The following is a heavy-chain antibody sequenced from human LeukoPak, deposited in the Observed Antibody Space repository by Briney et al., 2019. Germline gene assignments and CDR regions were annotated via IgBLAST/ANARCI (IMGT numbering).Heavy chain of an antibody. D-gene: IGHD2-21*02. CDR3: ARGSEIDLAEVAAIIGSEVGDAWFDP. CDR2: INHIGSS. J-gene: IGHJ5*02. Sequence: SETLSLTCAVYGGSFSDYYWSWIRQAPGKGPEWIGEINHIGSSNYNPSLRSRVTMSMDTANNQFSLKLSSVTAADTAVYYCARGSEIDLAEVAAIIGSEVGDAWFDPWGQGILVTVSS. V-gene: IGHV4-34*01. CDR1: GGSFSDYY.